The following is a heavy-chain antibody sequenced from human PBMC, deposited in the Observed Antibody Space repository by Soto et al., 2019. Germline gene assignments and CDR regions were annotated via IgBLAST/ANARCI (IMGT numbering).Heavy chain of an antibody. CDR2: IVPTVDTS. V-gene: IGHV1-69*06. CDR1: GATFSSYA. J-gene: IGHJ4*02. CDR3: TRDAPLWFGELSQ. Sequence: ASVKVSCKTSGATFSSYAITWVRQAPGQGLEWMGGIVPTVDTSTYAQKFQGRVTITADKFTNTVYMELSSLRSDDTAVYYCTRDAPLWFGELSQWGQGTLVTVSS. D-gene: IGHD3-10*01.